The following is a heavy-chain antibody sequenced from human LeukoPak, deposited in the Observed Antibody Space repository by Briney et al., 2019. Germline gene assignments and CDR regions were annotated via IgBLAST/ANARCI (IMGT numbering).Heavy chain of an antibody. J-gene: IGHJ6*02. V-gene: IGHV3-23*01. CDR1: GFTFDNYA. D-gene: IGHD3-9*01. CDR3: AKDLDDILSGYWGMDV. CDR2: ISGTGSRI. Sequence: GGSLRFSCAASGFTFDNYAMNWVRQAPGKGLEWVSTISGTGSRIYYADSVKGRFIISRDNSKNTFYLQMNSLRAEDTALYHCAKDLDDILSGYWGMDVWGQGTTVTVSS.